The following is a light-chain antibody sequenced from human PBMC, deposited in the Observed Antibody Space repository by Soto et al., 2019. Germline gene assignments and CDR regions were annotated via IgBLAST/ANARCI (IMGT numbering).Light chain of an antibody. J-gene: IGKJ1*01. V-gene: IGKV1-12*01. Sequence: DIQMTQSPSSVSASVGDRVTITCRASQDISTWLAWYQQKPGKAPNLLIYSASSLQTGVPSTFSGRGSGTDFTLTISSLQPGDFATYYCQQANSFPWTFGQGTKVEIK. CDR3: QQANSFPWT. CDR2: SAS. CDR1: QDISTW.